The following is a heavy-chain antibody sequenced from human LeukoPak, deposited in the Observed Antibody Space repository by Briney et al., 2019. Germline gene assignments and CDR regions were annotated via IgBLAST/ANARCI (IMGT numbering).Heavy chain of an antibody. CDR3: ARDHLPAGAPGYYMDV. D-gene: IGHD4/OR15-4a*01. J-gene: IGHJ6*03. CDR2: IYNSGIT. V-gene: IGHV4-59*02. Sequence: SETLSLTCTVAGGSVSSHFGSWLRQPPGNGLGWVGYIYNSGITNYNPSLKSRVTMSVDTSKSQFSLTLRSVTAAAAAVYYCARDHLPAGAPGYYMDVWGNGTPVTVS. CDR1: GGSVSSHF.